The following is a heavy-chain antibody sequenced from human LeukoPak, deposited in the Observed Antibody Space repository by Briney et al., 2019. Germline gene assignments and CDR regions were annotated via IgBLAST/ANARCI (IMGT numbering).Heavy chain of an antibody. CDR2: INTDGSST. J-gene: IGHJ4*02. Sequence: GGSLRLSCAASGFTFNNYWMHWVRQAPGKGLVWVSHINTDGSSTSYADSVKGRFTISRDNAKSTLYLQMNSLRAEDTAVYFCARANYGGNVYDYRGQGTLVTVSS. D-gene: IGHD4-23*01. CDR1: GFTFNNYW. V-gene: IGHV3-74*01. CDR3: ARANYGGNVYDY.